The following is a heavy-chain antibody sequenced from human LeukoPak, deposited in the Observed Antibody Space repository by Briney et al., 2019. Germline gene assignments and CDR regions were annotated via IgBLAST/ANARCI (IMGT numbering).Heavy chain of an antibody. CDR1: GCSFNGHT. D-gene: IGHD3-10*01. Sequence: GGSLRLSCEASGCSFNGHTMNWVRQAPGKGLEWVSSITGSGNYIYYADSVKGRFTISRDNSKNSLFLQMNSLRTEDAAVYYCARGFGELWSSWGQGTLVTVSS. J-gene: IGHJ5*02. CDR3: ARGFGELWSS. CDR2: ITGSGNYI. V-gene: IGHV3-21*01.